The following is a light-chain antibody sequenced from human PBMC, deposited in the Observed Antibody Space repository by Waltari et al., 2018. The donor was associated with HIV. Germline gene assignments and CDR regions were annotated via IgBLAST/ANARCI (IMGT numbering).Light chain of an antibody. CDR1: KNTDGFQG. J-gene: IGLJ3*02. V-gene: IGLV10-54*04. CDR2: RGN. Sequence: AGLTQPPSVSKALGQTATLPLTGAKNTDGFQGAAWLQHHQGHPPKLLSYRGNNRPSGVPGRFSASTSGKTASLNITGLQADDEADYFCSSWDTRLNGWVFGGGTHLTVL. CDR3: SSWDTRLNGWV.